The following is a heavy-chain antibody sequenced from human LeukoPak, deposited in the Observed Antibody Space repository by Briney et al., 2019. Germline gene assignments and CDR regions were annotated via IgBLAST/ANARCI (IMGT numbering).Heavy chain of an antibody. D-gene: IGHD7-27*01. Sequence: SETLSLTCAVSGYSISSGYYWSWIRPPPGKGLEWIGYIYYSGSTNYNPSLKSRVTISVDTSKNQFSLKLSSVTAADTAVYYCASPWGWGQGTLVTVSS. CDR1: GYSISSGYY. J-gene: IGHJ4*02. V-gene: IGHV4-61*01. CDR3: ASPWG. CDR2: IYYSGST.